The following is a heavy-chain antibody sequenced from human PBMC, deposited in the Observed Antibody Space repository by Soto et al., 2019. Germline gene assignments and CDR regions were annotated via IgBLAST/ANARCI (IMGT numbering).Heavy chain of an antibody. V-gene: IGHV4-34*01. Sequence: PSETLSLTCAVYGGSFSGYYWSWIRQPPGKGLEWIGEINHSGSTNYNPSLKSRVTISVDTSKNQFSLKLGSVTAADTAVYYCAILPGGIVATRKGAFDIWGQGTMVTVSS. CDR1: GGSFSGYY. D-gene: IGHD5-12*01. CDR2: INHSGST. CDR3: AILPGGIVATRKGAFDI. J-gene: IGHJ3*02.